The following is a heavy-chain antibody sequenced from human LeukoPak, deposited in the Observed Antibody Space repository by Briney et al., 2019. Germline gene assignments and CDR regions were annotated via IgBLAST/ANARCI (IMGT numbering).Heavy chain of an antibody. D-gene: IGHD3-10*01. CDR2: MYYSVST. CDR3: ARDGEGAFWEWFGDRPYYFDY. Sequence: SETLSLTCTVSGGSISSYYWSWIRQPPGKGLEWIGYMYYSVSTNYNPSLKSRVTISVDTSKNQFSLKLSSVTAADTAVYYCARDGEGAFWEWFGDRPYYFDYWGQGTLVTVSS. J-gene: IGHJ4*02. V-gene: IGHV4-59*01. CDR1: GGSISSYY.